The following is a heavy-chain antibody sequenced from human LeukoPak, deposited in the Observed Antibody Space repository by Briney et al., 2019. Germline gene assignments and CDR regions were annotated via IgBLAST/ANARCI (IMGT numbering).Heavy chain of an antibody. CDR1: GFTFNIYW. Sequence: GGSLRLSCAASGFTFNIYWMHWVRQAPGKGLVWVSRINSDGSSTTYADSVQRRFTISRDNTKNTVYLQWNSLRAEDTAVYYCARDRTYVMDVWGQGTTVTVSS. CDR2: INSDGSST. J-gene: IGHJ6*02. V-gene: IGHV3-74*01. D-gene: IGHD2-21*01. CDR3: ARDRTYVMDV.